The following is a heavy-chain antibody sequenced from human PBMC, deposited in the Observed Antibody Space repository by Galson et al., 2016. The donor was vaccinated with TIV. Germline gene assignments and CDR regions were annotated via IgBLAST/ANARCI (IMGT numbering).Heavy chain of an antibody. Sequence: SLRLSCAASGFTFSNYAMNWVRQAPGKGLDWVSAITPSGGSTYYADSVKGRFTISRDNSRNTLYLQLNSLRAEDTAIYYCARDYAGWGQGTLVTVSS. CDR1: GFTFSNYA. CDR3: ARDYAG. J-gene: IGHJ4*02. CDR2: ITPSGGST. V-gene: IGHV3-23*01. D-gene: IGHD3-16*01.